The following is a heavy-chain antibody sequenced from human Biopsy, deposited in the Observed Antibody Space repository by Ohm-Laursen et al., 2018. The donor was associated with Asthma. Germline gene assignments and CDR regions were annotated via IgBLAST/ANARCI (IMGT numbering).Heavy chain of an antibody. Sequence: RSLRLSCAASGFTFSNYGMHWVRQGPGKGPEWVALISYDGRETGYGDSVKGRFTISRDNSKNTLDLQMNSLRGDDTAVYYCVRWRSGYPDHYSDVWGLGTLVTVSS. D-gene: IGHD2-21*01. CDR2: ISYDGRET. CDR3: VRWRSGYPDHYSDV. V-gene: IGHV3-30*03. CDR1: GFTFSNYG. J-gene: IGHJ4*02.